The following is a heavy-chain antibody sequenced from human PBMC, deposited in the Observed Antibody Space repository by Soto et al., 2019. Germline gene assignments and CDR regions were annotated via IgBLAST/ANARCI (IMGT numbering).Heavy chain of an antibody. Sequence: QVQLQESGPGLVKPSETLSLTCTVSGGSIKSDYWSWIRQPPGKGLEWIGYIYYTGSTNYNPSLKSRVTISVDTSKNQFSLKLSSVTAADTAVYYCARLSRGGYYPDYWGQGTLVTVSS. CDR3: ARLSRGGYYPDY. CDR2: IYYTGST. CDR1: GGSIKSDY. J-gene: IGHJ4*02. V-gene: IGHV4-59*01. D-gene: IGHD3-22*01.